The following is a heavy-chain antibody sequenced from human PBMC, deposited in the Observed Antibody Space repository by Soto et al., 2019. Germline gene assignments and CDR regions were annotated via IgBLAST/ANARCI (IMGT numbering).Heavy chain of an antibody. CDR2: IYSGGST. CDR1: GVTVSSNY. J-gene: IGHJ3*02. Sequence: GGSLRHSCASSGVTVSSNYMSWVRQATGKGLEWVSVIYSGGSTYYADSVKGRFTISRHNSKNTLYLQMNSLRAEDTAVYYCARSINIVATIGAFDIWGQGTMVTVS. D-gene: IGHD5-12*01. V-gene: IGHV3-53*04. CDR3: ARSINIVATIGAFDI.